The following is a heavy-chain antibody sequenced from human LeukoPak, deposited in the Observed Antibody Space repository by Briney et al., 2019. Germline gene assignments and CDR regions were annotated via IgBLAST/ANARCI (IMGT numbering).Heavy chain of an antibody. Sequence: PSETLSLTCTVSGDSISSSTYYWGWIRQPPGKGLEWIGSIYYSGSTYYNPSLKSRVSISVDTSRNQFSLKLTSVTAADTAVYYCARAHYRDYGGSDYWGQGTLVTVSS. CDR2: IYYSGST. CDR1: GDSISSSTYY. J-gene: IGHJ4*02. CDR3: ARAHYRDYGGSDY. D-gene: IGHD4-17*01. V-gene: IGHV4-39*07.